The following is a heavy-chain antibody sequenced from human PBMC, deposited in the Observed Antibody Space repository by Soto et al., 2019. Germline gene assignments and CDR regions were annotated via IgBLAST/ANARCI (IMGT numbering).Heavy chain of an antibody. D-gene: IGHD3-3*01. J-gene: IGHJ5*02. CDR3: VKDLQGQLRFLEWLLPPNWFDP. CDR2: ISYDGSNK. Sequence: GGSLRLSCAASGFTFSSYAMHWVRQAPGKGLEWVAVISYDGSNKYYADSVKGRFTISRDNSKNTLYLQMNSLRAEDTAVYYCVKDLQGQLRFLEWLLPPNWFDPWGQGTLVTVSS. V-gene: IGHV3-30-3*01. CDR1: GFTFSSYA.